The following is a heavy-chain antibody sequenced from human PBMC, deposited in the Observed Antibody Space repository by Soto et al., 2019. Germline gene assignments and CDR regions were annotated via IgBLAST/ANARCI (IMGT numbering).Heavy chain of an antibody. V-gene: IGHV3-23*01. Sequence: PGGSLRLSCAASGFNFRSYAMSWVRRAPGKGLEWVSAISGSGGTSYFADSVRGRFTISRDNSKNTLYLQLSSLRVEDTAEYFCAKGRGSSWTIDYWGHGTLVTVSS. CDR2: ISGSGGTS. CDR1: GFNFRSYA. J-gene: IGHJ4*01. CDR3: AKGRGSSWTIDY. D-gene: IGHD6-13*01.